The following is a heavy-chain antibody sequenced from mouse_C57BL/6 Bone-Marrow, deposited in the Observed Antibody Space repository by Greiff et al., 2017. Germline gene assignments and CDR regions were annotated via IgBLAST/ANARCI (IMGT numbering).Heavy chain of an antibody. J-gene: IGHJ2*01. D-gene: IGHD3-3*01. CDR1: GYTFTSYW. Sequence: QVQLQQPGAELVKPGASVKMSCKASGYTFTSYWITWVKQRPGQGLEWIGDIYPGSGSTNYNEKFKSKATLTVDTSSSTAYMQLSSLTSEDSAVYYCARRRARVYYLDDWGQGTTLTVSS. V-gene: IGHV1-55*01. CDR2: IYPGSGST. CDR3: ARRRARVYYLDD.